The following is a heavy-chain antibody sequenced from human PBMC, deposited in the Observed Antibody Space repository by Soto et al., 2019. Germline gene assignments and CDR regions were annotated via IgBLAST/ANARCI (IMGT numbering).Heavy chain of an antibody. J-gene: IGHJ6*02. CDR1: GYIFSDYD. CDR3: ARGNPFNYAGFDV. V-gene: IGHV1-8*01. D-gene: IGHD3-16*01. CDR2: MNAKSGDT. Sequence: QAHLEQSGSVLKRPGASVKVSCKASGYIFSDYDINWLRQASGQGPEWMGWMNAKSGDTLCPQRFRGKFNMTWDTSLSTAYIEVGSLTSHDTAIYYCARGNPFNYAGFDVWGQGTTVAVSS.